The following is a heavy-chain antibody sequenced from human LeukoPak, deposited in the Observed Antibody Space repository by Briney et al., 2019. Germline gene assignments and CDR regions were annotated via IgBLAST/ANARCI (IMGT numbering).Heavy chain of an antibody. CDR2: INHSGST. V-gene: IGHV4-34*08. D-gene: IGHD6-19*01. CDR1: GFTFSGSA. CDR3: AMPPSSGWYRDAFDI. J-gene: IGHJ3*02. Sequence: GSLRLSCAASGFTFSGSAMHWIRQPPGKGLEWIGEINHSGSTNYNPSLKSRVTISVDTSKNQFSLKLSSVTAADTAVYYCAMPPSSGWYRDAFDIWGQGTMVTVSS.